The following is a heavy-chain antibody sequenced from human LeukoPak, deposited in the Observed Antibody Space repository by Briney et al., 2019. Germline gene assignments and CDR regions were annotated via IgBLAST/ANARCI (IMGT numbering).Heavy chain of an antibody. CDR1: GGTFSSCA. D-gene: IGHD3-10*01. CDR2: IIPIFGTA. J-gene: IGHJ4*02. Sequence: SVKVSCKASGGTFSSCAISWVRQAPGQGLEWMGRIIPIFGTANYAQKFQGRVTITTDESTSKAYMELSSLRSEDTAVYYCARADMVRGVSQDFWGQGTLVTVSS. CDR3: ARADMVRGVSQDF. V-gene: IGHV1-69*05.